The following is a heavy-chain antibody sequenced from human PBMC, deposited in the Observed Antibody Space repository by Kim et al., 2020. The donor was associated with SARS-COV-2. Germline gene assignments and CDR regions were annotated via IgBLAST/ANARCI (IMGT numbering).Heavy chain of an antibody. Sequence: SETLSLTCTVSGGSISSSSYYWGWIRQPPGKGLEWIGSIYYSGSTYYNPSLKRRVTISVDTSKNQFSLKLSSVTAADTAVYYCARRRDGYRTPVADYWGQGTLVTVSS. J-gene: IGHJ4*02. CDR2: IYYSGST. V-gene: IGHV4-39*01. CDR3: ARRRDGYRTPVADY. D-gene: IGHD5-12*01. CDR1: GGSISSSSYY.